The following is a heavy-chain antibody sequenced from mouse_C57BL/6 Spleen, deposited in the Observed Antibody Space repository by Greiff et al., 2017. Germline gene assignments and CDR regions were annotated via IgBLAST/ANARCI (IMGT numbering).Heavy chain of an antibody. J-gene: IGHJ2*01. V-gene: IGHV1-74*01. CDR1: GYTFTSYW. CDR2: IRPSDSDT. Sequence: QVQLQQPGAELVKPGASVKVSCKASGYTFTSYWMHWVQQSPGQGLEWLGRIRPSDSDTNYNQKFKGKATLTVDKSSSTAYMQLSSLTSEDATVYYCAIGYDYGYFDYWGQGTTLTVSS. D-gene: IGHD2-4*01. CDR3: AIGYDYGYFDY.